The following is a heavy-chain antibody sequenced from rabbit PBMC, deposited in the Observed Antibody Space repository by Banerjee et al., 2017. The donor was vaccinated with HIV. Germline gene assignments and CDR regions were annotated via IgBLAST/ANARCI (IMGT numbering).Heavy chain of an antibody. CDR2: IGSGSSGST. CDR1: GIDFSSYYY. V-gene: IGHV1S45*01. Sequence: QEQLVESGGGLVQPGGTLTLTCTASGIDFSSYYYMCWVRQAPGKGLEWIGCIGSGSSGSTYYASWAKGRFTISDTSSTTVTLQMTSLTAADTATYFCAKGANYPNYYLDFWGPGTLVTVS. D-gene: IGHD1-1*01. J-gene: IGHJ3*01. CDR3: AKGANYPNYYLDF.